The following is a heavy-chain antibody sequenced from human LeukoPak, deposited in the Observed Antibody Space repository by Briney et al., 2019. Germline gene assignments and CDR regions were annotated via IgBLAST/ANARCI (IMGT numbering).Heavy chain of an antibody. CDR1: GFTLRSYN. V-gene: IGHV3-15*01. CDR3: TTVLEWIDY. CDR2: IKSKTDGGTT. Sequence: GGSLRLSCVASGFTLRSYNMHWVRQTPGKGLEWVGRIKSKTDGGTTDYAAPVKGRFTISRDDSKNTLYLQMNSLKTEDTAVYYCTTVLEWIDYWGQGTLVTVSS. D-gene: IGHD3-3*01. J-gene: IGHJ4*02.